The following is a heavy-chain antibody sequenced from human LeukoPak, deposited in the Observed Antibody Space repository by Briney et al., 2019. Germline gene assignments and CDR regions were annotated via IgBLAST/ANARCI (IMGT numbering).Heavy chain of an antibody. Sequence: PSETLSLTCTVSGGSISTYYWSWVRQPPGKGLEWIGYVYYSGSTEYNPSLKSRVTTSIDTSKIQFSLKLNSMTAADTAVYYCARDKRAFDYWGQGTLVTVSS. D-gene: IGHD6-25*01. CDR3: ARDKRAFDY. J-gene: IGHJ4*02. V-gene: IGHV4-59*01. CDR1: GGSISTYY. CDR2: VYYSGST.